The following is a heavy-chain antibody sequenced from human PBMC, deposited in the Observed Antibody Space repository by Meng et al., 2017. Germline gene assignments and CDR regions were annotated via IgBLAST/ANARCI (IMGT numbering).Heavy chain of an antibody. CDR1: GFTFSSYS. V-gene: IGHV3-21*01. CDR3: ARVGYDFWSGSWWKVQVSPTRYGMDV. D-gene: IGHD3-3*01. J-gene: IGHJ6*02. CDR2: ISSSSSYI. Sequence: GESLKISCAASGFTFSSYSMNWVRQAPGKGLEWVSSISSSSSYIYYADSVKGRFTISRDNAKNSLYLQMNSLRAEDTAVYYCARVGYDFWSGSWWKVQVSPTRYGMDVWGQGTTVTVSS.